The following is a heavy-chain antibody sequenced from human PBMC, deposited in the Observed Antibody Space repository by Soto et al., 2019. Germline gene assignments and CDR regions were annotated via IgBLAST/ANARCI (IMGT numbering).Heavy chain of an antibody. Sequence: SETLSLTCTVSGGSISSGDYYWSWIRQPPGKGLEWIGYIYYSGSTYYNPSLKSRVTISVDTSKNQFSLKLSSVTAADTAVYYCARAVPYYYGSGSYLDYWGQGTLVTVSS. D-gene: IGHD3-10*01. CDR2: IYYSGST. CDR3: ARAVPYYYGSGSYLDY. J-gene: IGHJ4*02. V-gene: IGHV4-30-4*01. CDR1: GGSISSGDYY.